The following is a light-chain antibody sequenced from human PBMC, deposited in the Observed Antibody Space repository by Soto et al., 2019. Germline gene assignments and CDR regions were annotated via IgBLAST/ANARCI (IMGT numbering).Light chain of an antibody. V-gene: IGKV1-5*01. CDR3: QQYNSWLT. CDR1: QSISSW. J-gene: IGKJ4*01. CDR2: DAS. Sequence: DIHMTQSPSTLSASVGDRVTITCRASQSISSWLARYQQKPGKAPKLLIYDASSLESGVPSRFSGSGSGTELTLTISSLQPDDFATYYCQQYNSWLTFGGGTKVDIK.